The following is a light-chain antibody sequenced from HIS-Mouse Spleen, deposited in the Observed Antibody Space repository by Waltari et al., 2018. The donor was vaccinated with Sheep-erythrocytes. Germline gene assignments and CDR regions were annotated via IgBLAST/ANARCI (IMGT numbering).Light chain of an antibody. CDR1: SSDVGGYNY. CDR3: CSYAGSYNHV. V-gene: IGLV2-11*01. CDR2: DVS. Sequence: QSALTQPRSVSGSPGQSVTISCTGTSSDVGGYNYVSWYQQHPGKAPKLMIYDVSKRPSGFQDRFSGYKSGNTASLTISGLQAEDEADYYCCSYAGSYNHVFATGTKVTVL. J-gene: IGLJ1*01.